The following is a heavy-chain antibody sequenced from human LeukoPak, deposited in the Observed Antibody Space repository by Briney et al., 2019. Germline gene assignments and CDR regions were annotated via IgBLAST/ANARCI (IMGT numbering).Heavy chain of an antibody. CDR3: VKVAVAVAGMYFDY. D-gene: IGHD6-19*01. CDR2: ISSNGGST. V-gene: IGHV3-64D*09. Sequence: GGSLRLFCSASGFTFSNYALHWVRQAPGKGLEYVSAISSNGGSTYYADSVKGRFSISRDNSKNTLYLQMSSLRPEDTAVYYCVKVAVAVAGMYFDYWGQGTLVTVSS. CDR1: GFTFSNYA. J-gene: IGHJ4*02.